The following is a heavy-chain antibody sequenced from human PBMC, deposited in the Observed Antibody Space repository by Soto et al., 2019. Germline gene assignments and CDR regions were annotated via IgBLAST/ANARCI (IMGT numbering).Heavy chain of an antibody. V-gene: IGHV3-23*01. CDR2: ISAAGGSS. J-gene: IGHJ6*02. CDR1: GFPFSIYA. CDR3: AKVTKSAGAGRYDYYFYGMDV. D-gene: IGHD6-13*01. Sequence: PGGSLRLSCAASGFPFSIYAMTWVRQAPGKGLEWVSVISAAGGSSYYADSVKGRLSIPRDNSKNILYLQMNSLRAEDTAVYFCAKVTKSAGAGRYDYYFYGMDVWGQGTTVTVSS.